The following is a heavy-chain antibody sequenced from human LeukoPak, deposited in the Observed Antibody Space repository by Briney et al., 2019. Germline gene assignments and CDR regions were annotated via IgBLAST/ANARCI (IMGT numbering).Heavy chain of an antibody. CDR1: GGSFSGYY. D-gene: IGHD1-7*01. CDR2: IYYSGST. J-gene: IGHJ4*02. CDR3: AREYWNYGRSVDY. V-gene: IGHV4-59*01. Sequence: SETLSLTCAVYGGSFSGYYWSWIRQPPGKGLEWIGYIYYSGSTNYNPSLKSRVTISVDTSKNQFSLKLSSVTAADTAVYYCAREYWNYGRSVDYWGQGTLVTVSS.